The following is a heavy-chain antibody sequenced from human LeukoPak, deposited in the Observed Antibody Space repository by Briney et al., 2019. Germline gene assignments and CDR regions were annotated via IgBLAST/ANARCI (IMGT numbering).Heavy chain of an antibody. CDR2: IIPIFGTA. Sequence: GASVKVSCKASEGTFSSYAISWVRQAPGQGLEWMGGIIPIFGTANYAQKFQGRVTITADESTSTAYMELSSLRSEDTAVYYCARVPRHDYSPRMDVWGQGTTVTVSS. CDR1: EGTFSSYA. V-gene: IGHV1-69*13. CDR3: ARVPRHDYSPRMDV. J-gene: IGHJ6*02. D-gene: IGHD4-11*01.